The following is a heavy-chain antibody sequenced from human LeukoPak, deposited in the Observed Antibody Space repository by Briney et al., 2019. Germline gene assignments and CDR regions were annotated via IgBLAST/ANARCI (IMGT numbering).Heavy chain of an antibody. CDR2: ISFDGNDE. CDR1: GFTFSNYG. V-gene: IGHV3-30*19. Sequence: GGSLRLSCAASGFTFSNYGIHWVRQAPGKGLEWVAMISFDGNDENYADAAEGRFSISRDNGKNTLYLQMNSLRSEDTAVYYCARDWDGDTGLFDYWGQGTRVTVSS. D-gene: IGHD5-18*01. J-gene: IGHJ4*02. CDR3: ARDWDGDTGLFDY.